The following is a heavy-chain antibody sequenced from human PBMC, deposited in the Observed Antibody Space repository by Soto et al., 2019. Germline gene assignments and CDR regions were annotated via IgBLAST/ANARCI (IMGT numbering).Heavy chain of an antibody. CDR3: ARDGASSSLEYYYYYGMDV. D-gene: IGHD6-6*01. CDR1: GFTVSSKY. Sequence: GGSLRLSCAASGFTVSSKYMSWVRQAPGKGLEWVSSISSSSSYIYYADSVKGRFTISRDNAKNSLYLQMNSLRAEDTAVYYCARDGASSSLEYYYYYGMDVWGQGTTVTVSS. V-gene: IGHV3-21*01. CDR2: ISSSSSYI. J-gene: IGHJ6*02.